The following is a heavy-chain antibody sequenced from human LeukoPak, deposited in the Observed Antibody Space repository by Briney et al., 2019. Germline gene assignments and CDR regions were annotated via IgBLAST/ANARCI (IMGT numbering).Heavy chain of an antibody. V-gene: IGHV1-18*01. CDR1: GYTFTSYD. Sequence: ASVNVSCKASGYTFTSYDISWVRQAPGQGLEWLGWISAYNGNTNYAQKVQGRVTMTTDTSTSTAYMQLRSLRSDDTAVYYCARISYGVNVFDYWGQGSLVTVSS. J-gene: IGHJ4*02. CDR2: ISAYNGNT. D-gene: IGHD4-23*01. CDR3: ARISYGVNVFDY.